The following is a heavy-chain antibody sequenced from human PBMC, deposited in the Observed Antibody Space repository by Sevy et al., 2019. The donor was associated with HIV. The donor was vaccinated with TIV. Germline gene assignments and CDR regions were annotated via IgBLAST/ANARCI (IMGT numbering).Heavy chain of an antibody. Sequence: ASVQVSCKASGYTFTDYFVYWIRQAPGQGLEWLGWINPNSGAAFYAQKFQGRVTMTRDTSITTAYMELSSLASDDTALYYCARGGGVVRKYGIDYWGQGSLVTVSS. CDR3: ARGGGVVRKYGIDY. CDR2: INPNSGAA. CDR1: GYTFTDYF. D-gene: IGHD3-10*01. J-gene: IGHJ4*02. V-gene: IGHV1-2*02.